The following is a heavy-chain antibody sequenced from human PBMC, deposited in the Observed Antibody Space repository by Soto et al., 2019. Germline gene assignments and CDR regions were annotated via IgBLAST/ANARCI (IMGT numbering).Heavy chain of an antibody. J-gene: IGHJ5*02. CDR1: GGSFSGYY. CDR2: INHSGST. V-gene: IGHV4-34*01. Sequence: PSETLSLTCAVYGGSFSGYYWSWIRQPPWKGLEWIGEINHSGSTNYNPSLKSRVTISVDTSKTQFSLKLSSVTAADTAVYYCARDLADYANSSGYNWFDPWGQGTLVTVSS. CDR3: ARDLADYANSSGYNWFDP. D-gene: IGHD4-17*01.